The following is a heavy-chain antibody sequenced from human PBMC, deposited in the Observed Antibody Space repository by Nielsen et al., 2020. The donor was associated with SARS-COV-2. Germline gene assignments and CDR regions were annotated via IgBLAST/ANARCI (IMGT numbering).Heavy chain of an antibody. Sequence: WVRQAPGQGLVWMGVVIPIFGTANYAQKFQGRFTITADKSTSTAYMELSSLRSDDTAAYYCARDRGISVAGTVTYYYGMDVWGQGTTVTVSS. CDR3: ARDRGISVAGTVTYYYGMDV. V-gene: IGHV1-69*06. D-gene: IGHD6-19*01. J-gene: IGHJ6*02. CDR2: VIPIFGTA.